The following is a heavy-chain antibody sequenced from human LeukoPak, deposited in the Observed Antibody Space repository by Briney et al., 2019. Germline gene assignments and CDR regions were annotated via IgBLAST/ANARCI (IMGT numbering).Heavy chain of an antibody. Sequence: ASVKVSCKASGYTFTGYYMHWVRQAPGQGLEWMGRIIPILGIANYAQKFRGRVTITADKSTSTAYMELSSLRSEDTAVYYCARWSYYDSSGYSGDDAFDIWGQGTMVTVSS. D-gene: IGHD3-22*01. CDR1: GYTFTGYY. J-gene: IGHJ3*02. CDR2: IIPILGIA. CDR3: ARWSYYDSSGYSGDDAFDI. V-gene: IGHV1-69*02.